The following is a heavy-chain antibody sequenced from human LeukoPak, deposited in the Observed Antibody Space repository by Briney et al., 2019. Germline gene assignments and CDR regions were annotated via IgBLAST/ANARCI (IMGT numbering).Heavy chain of an antibody. CDR2: IYPGDSDI. CDR3: ARRAGDSVTKRALDF. CDR1: GYSFTTNW. D-gene: IGHD4-17*01. V-gene: IGHV5-51*01. J-gene: IGHJ3*01. Sequence: GESLKISCKGSGYSFTTNWIGWVRQMPGKGLEWMGIIYPGDSDIRYNPSFQGQVTISADKSISTAYLQWRSLKASDTAMYYCARRAGDSVTKRALDFWGQGTMVTVSS.